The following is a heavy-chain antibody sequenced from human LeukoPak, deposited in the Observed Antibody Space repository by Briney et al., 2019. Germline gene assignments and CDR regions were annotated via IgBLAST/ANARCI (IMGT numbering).Heavy chain of an antibody. V-gene: IGHV1-46*01. J-gene: IGHJ4*02. Sequence: ASVKVSCKASGYTFTSYYMHWVRQAPGQGLEWMGIINPSGGSTSYAQKFQGRVTMTRDMSTSTVYMEPSSLRSEDTAVYYCARGPKAYDPIDYWGQGTLVTVSS. D-gene: IGHD3-22*01. CDR2: INPSGGST. CDR1: GYTFTSYY. CDR3: ARGPKAYDPIDY.